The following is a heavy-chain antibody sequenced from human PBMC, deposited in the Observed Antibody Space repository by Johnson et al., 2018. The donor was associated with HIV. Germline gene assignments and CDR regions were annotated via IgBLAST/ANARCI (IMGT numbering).Heavy chain of an antibody. J-gene: IGHJ3*02. Sequence: VQLVESGGGLVQPGRSLRLSCAASGFTFDDYAMSWVRQAPGKGLEWVSAISGSGINTYDADSVKGRFTISSDNSKNSLYLQMNSLRAEDTALYYCGRGEEAYCGGDCYSGAFDIWGHGTMVTVSS. V-gene: IGHV3-23*04. CDR1: GFTFDDYA. CDR3: GRGEEAYCGGDCYSGAFDI. CDR2: ISGSGINT. D-gene: IGHD2-21*02.